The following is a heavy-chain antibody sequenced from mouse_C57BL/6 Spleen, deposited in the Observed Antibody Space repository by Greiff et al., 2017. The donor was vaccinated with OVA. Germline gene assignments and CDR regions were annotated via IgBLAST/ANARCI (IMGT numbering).Heavy chain of an antibody. CDR3: ARSGNYYGSSTWYFDV. CDR2: ILPGSGST. Sequence: VQLQQSGAELMKPGASVKLSCKASGYTFTGYWIDWVKQRPGHGLEWIGEILPGSGSTNYNEKFKGKATFTADTSSNTAYMQLSSLTTEDSAIYYCARSGNYYGSSTWYFDVWGTGTTVTVSS. D-gene: IGHD1-1*01. CDR1: GYTFTGYW. J-gene: IGHJ1*03. V-gene: IGHV1-9*01.